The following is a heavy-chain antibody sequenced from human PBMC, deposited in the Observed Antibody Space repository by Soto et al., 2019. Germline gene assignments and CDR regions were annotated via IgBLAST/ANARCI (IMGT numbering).Heavy chain of an antibody. D-gene: IGHD3-10*01. CDR3: GTVFEF. CDR1: GFTLSNSW. Sequence: EVQLVESGGGLVQPGGSLRLSCAASGFTLSNSWMHWVHQVPGKGLVWVSGINNVGTSTYYADSVKGRFTISRDSAKNTLYLQMNSLRAEDTAVYYCGTVFEFWGLGTLVTVSS. J-gene: IGHJ4*02. CDR2: INNVGTST. V-gene: IGHV3-74*01.